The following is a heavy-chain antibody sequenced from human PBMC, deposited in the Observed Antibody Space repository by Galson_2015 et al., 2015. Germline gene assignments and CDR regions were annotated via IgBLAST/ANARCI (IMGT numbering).Heavy chain of an antibody. J-gene: IGHJ4*02. CDR2: ISGSGGST. CDR1: GFTFSSYA. V-gene: IGHV3-23*01. CDR3: AKDLGIAMVFGC. D-gene: IGHD5-18*01. Sequence: SLRLSCAASGFTFSSYAMSWVRQAPGKGLEWVSAISGSGGSTYYADPVKGRFTISRDNSKNTLYLQMNSLRAEDTAVYYCAKDLGIAMVFGCRGQGTLVTVSS.